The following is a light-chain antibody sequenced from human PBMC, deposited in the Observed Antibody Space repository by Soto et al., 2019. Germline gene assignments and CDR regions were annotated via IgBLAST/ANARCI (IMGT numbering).Light chain of an antibody. Sequence: DIQMAPSPSTLSASIGDRVTITCRASQSISSWLAWYQLKPGKAPKLLIYGASSLESGVPSRFSGSGSGTEFTLTITSLQPDDFATYYCQQYNSYPWTFGQGTKVDIK. CDR3: QQYNSYPWT. CDR2: GAS. J-gene: IGKJ1*01. V-gene: IGKV1-5*01. CDR1: QSISSW.